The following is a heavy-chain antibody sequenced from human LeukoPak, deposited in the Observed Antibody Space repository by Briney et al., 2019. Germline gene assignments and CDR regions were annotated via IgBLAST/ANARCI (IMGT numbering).Heavy chain of an antibody. V-gene: IGHV4-61*02. CDR3: AREPAYYDILTGYYWTHFDY. J-gene: IGHJ4*02. CDR2: IYTSGST. D-gene: IGHD3-9*01. Sequence: PSQTLSLTCTVSGGSISSGSYYWSWIRQPAGKGLEWIGRIYTSGSTNYNPSLKSRVTISVDTSKNQFSLKLSSVTAADTAVYYCAREPAYYDILTGYYWTHFDYWGQGTLVTVSS. CDR1: GGSISSGSYY.